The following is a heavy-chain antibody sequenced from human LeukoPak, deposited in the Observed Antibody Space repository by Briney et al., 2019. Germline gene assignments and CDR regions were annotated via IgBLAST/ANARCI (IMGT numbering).Heavy chain of an antibody. J-gene: IGHJ6*02. D-gene: IGHD2-2*01. Sequence: GGSLRLSCAASGFTFDDYAMHWVRQAPGKGLGWVSLISGDGGSTYYADSVKGRFTISRDNSKNSLYLQMNSLRTEDTALYYCAKDMSGYCSSTSCYDHYYGMDVWGQGTTVTVSS. V-gene: IGHV3-43*02. CDR2: ISGDGGST. CDR3: AKDMSGYCSSTSCYDHYYGMDV. CDR1: GFTFDDYA.